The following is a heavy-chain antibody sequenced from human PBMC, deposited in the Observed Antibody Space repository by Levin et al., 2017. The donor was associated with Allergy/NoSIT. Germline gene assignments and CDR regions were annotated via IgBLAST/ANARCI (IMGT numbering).Heavy chain of an antibody. D-gene: IGHD6-13*01. J-gene: IGHJ4*02. CDR1: GFTFDDYA. V-gene: IGHV3-43D*03. CDR3: AKALPRYSSSWYGIGGLDY. Sequence: GGSLRLSCAASGFTFDDYAMHWVRQAPGKGLEWVSLISWDGGSTYYADSVKGRFTISRDNSKNSLYLQMNSLRAEDTALYYCAKALPRYSSSWYGIGGLDYWGQGTLVTVSS. CDR2: ISWDGGST.